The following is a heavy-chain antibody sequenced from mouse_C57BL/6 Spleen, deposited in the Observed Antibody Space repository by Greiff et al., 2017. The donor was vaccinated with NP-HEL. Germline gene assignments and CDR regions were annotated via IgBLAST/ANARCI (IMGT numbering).Heavy chain of an antibody. D-gene: IGHD1-1*01. V-gene: IGHV1-54*01. CDR2: INPGSGGT. CDR1: GYAFTNYL. Sequence: QVQLQQSGAELVRPGTSVKVSCKASGYAFTNYLIEWVKQRPGQGLEWIGVINPGSGGTNYNEKFKGKATLTADKSSSTAYMQLSSLTSEDSAVYFCARSFITTVEGNYFDYWGQGTTLTVSS. CDR3: ARSFITTVEGNYFDY. J-gene: IGHJ2*01.